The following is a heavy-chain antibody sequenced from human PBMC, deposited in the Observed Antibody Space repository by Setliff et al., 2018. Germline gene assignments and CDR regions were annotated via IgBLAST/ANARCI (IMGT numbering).Heavy chain of an antibody. CDR3: ARDKDPWRWFGESSLGY. D-gene: IGHD3-10*01. CDR1: GFTFSSYA. V-gene: IGHV3-48*03. CDR2: ISSSGSTI. J-gene: IGHJ4*02. Sequence: PGGSLRLSCAASGFTFSSYAMSWVRQAPGKGLEWVSYISSSGSTIYYADSVKGRFTISRDNAKNSLYLQMNSLRAEDTAVYYCARDKDPWRWFGESSLGYWGQGTLVTVSS.